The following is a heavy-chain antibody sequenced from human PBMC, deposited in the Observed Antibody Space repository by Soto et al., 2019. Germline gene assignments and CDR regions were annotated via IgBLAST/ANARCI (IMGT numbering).Heavy chain of an antibody. CDR1: GGSISSYY. CDR2: IYYSGST. Sequence: PSETLSLTCTVSGGSISSYYWSWIRQPPGKGLEWIGYIYYSGSTYYNPSLKSRVTISVDTSKNQFSLKLSSVTAADTAVYYCASYQQSYAFDIWGQGTMVTVSS. CDR3: ASYQQSYAFDI. J-gene: IGHJ3*02. D-gene: IGHD2-2*01. V-gene: IGHV4-59*12.